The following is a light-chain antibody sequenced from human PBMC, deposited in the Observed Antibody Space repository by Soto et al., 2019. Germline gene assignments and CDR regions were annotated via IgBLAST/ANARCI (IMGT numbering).Light chain of an antibody. CDR3: QQDDTPPVFT. Sequence: DIVMTQSPDSLAVSLGERATINCKSSQSVLYSSNNKNQLAWYQQKPGQPPKLLIYWASTRESGVPDRFSGSGSGTDFTLTISSLQAEDVAVYDWQQDDTPPVFTVGPGTKVDIK. CDR2: WAS. J-gene: IGKJ3*01. V-gene: IGKV4-1*01. CDR1: QSVLYSSNNKNQ.